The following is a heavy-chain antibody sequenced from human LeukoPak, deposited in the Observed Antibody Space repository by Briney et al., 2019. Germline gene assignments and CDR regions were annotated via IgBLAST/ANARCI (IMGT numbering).Heavy chain of an antibody. CDR1: GGSISSGGYY. CDR3: ARHRSGFYPPGYYGMDV. D-gene: IGHD2/OR15-2a*01. Sequence: SQTLSLTCTVSGGSISSGGYYWSWIRQPPGKGLEWIGYIYHSGSTYYNPSLKSRVTISVDTSKNQFSLKLSSVTAADTAVYYCARHRSGFYPPGYYGMDVWGQGTTVTVSS. J-gene: IGHJ6*02. V-gene: IGHV4-30-2*01. CDR2: IYHSGST.